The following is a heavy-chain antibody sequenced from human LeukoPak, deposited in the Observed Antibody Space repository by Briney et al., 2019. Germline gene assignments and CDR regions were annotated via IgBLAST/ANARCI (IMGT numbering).Heavy chain of an antibody. CDR3: VRGVGAPGSFDI. CDR2: ISRDGTVT. CDR1: QFSFTNNW. J-gene: IGHJ3*02. V-gene: IGHV3-74*01. D-gene: IGHD1-26*01. Sequence: PGGSLRLSCVGSQFSFTNNWMHWVRQVPGKGLMWVSRISRDGTVTDYADSVKGRFAISRDNAKNTLYLEMNSLRGEDTGLFYCVRGVGAPGSFDIWGQGTLVTVSS.